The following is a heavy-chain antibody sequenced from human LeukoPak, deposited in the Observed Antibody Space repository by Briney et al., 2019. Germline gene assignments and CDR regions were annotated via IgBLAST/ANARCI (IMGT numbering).Heavy chain of an antibody. CDR3: ATSEGY. V-gene: IGHV3-7*03. CDR1: GFTLNTHW. J-gene: IGHJ4*02. Sequence: QPGGSLRLSCAASGFTLNTHWMGWVRQAPGKGLEWVANIKQDGRDTYYVDSVKGRFTISRDNAKNSLNLQMNSLRAEDTAMYYCATSEGYWGQGTLVTVSS. CDR2: IKQDGRDT.